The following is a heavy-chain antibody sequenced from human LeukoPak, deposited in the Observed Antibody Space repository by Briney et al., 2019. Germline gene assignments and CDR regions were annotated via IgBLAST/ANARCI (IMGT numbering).Heavy chain of an antibody. CDR3: ARDSIVGATGDAFDI. J-gene: IGHJ3*02. CDR1: GGTFSSYA. Sequence: SVKASCKASGGTFSSYAISWVRQAPGQGLEWMGGIIPIFVTANYAQRFQGRVTITADESTSTAHMELSSLRSEDTAVYYCARDSIVGATGDAFDIWGQGTMVTVSS. V-gene: IGHV1-69*13. CDR2: IIPIFVTA. D-gene: IGHD1-26*01.